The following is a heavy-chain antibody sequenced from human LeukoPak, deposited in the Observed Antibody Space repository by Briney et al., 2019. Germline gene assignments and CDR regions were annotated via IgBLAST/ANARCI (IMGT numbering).Heavy chain of an antibody. CDR1: GGTFSSYA. CDR3: ARDNRLLRWMYENVGYFDY. J-gene: IGHJ4*02. D-gene: IGHD4-23*01. Sequence: GTSVKVSCKASGGTFSSYAISWVRQAPGQGLEWMGRIIPILGIANYAQKFQGRVTITADKSTSTAYMELSSLRSEDTAVYYCARDNRLLRWMYENVGYFDYWGQGTLVTVSS. V-gene: IGHV1-69*04. CDR2: IIPILGIA.